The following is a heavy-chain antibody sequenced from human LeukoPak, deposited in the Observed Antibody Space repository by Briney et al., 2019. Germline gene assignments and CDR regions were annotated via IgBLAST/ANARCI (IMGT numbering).Heavy chain of an antibody. CDR2: ISTDGNTT. CDR1: GFTFSNYW. V-gene: IGHV3-74*01. Sequence: GGSLRLSCATSGFTFSNYWMHWVRQGSGKGLVWVSRISTDGNTTNYADSVKGRFTISRDNAKNTLYLQMSSLTAEDTAVYYCTRDVGFYGSGSYYRDWGQGSLVTVSS. D-gene: IGHD3-10*01. CDR3: TRDVGFYGSGSYYRD. J-gene: IGHJ4*02.